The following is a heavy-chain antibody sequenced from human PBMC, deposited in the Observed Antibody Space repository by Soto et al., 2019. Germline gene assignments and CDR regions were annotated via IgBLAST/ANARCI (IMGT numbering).Heavy chain of an antibody. J-gene: IGHJ5*02. CDR3: ARDPARYFASGWFDP. CDR2: ISYDGSNK. D-gene: IGHD3-9*01. V-gene: IGHV3-30-3*01. CDR1: GFTFSSYA. Sequence: QVQLVESGGGVVQPGRSLRLSCAASGFTFSSYAMHWVRQAPGKGLEWVAVISYDGSNKYYADSVKGRFTISRDNSKNPLYLQMTSLRAEATAWYYCARDPARYFASGWFDPWGQGTLVTVSS.